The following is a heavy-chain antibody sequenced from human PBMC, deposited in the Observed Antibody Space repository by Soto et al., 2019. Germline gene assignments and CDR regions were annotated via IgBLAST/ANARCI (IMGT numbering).Heavy chain of an antibody. J-gene: IGHJ4*02. Sequence: SETLSLTCTVSGGSISSSDYYWGWIRQPPGKGLEWIGNIYYSGSASYNPSLKSRVTISVDTSKNRVSLKLSSVTAADTAVYNCVSGYPWVGFDYWGQGTLVTVST. CDR3: VSGYPWVGFDY. V-gene: IGHV4-39*01. D-gene: IGHD5-18*01. CDR1: GGSISSSDYY. CDR2: IYYSGSA.